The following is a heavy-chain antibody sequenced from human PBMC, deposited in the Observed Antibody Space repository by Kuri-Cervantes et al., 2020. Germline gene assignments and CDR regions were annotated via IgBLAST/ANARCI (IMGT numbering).Heavy chain of an antibody. J-gene: IGHJ6*04. CDR3: ARDAHV. CDR1: GGSISSSSYY. Sequence: SETLSLTCTVSGGSISSSSYYWGWIRQPPGKGLEWIGYIYYSGSTNYNPSLKSRVTISVDTSKNQFSLKLSSVTAADTAVYYCARDAHVWGKGTTVTVSS. V-gene: IGHV4-61*01. CDR2: IYYSGST.